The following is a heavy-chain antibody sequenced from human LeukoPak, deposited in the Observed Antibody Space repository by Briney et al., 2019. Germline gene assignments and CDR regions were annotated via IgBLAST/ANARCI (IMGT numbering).Heavy chain of an antibody. Sequence: GASVKVSCKASGYTFTSYDINWVRQATGQGLEWMGWVNPNSGNTGYAQKFQGRVTMTRNTSISTAYMELSSLRSEDTAVYYCARGGAYCGGDCYPYSDYWGQGTLVTVSS. CDR1: GYTFTSYD. CDR2: VNPNSGNT. V-gene: IGHV1-8*01. CDR3: ARGGAYCGGDCYPYSDY. D-gene: IGHD2-21*02. J-gene: IGHJ4*02.